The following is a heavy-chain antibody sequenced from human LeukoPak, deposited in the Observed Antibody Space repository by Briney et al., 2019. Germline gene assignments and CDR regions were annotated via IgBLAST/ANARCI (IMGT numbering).Heavy chain of an antibody. CDR1: GGTFSSYA. J-gene: IGHJ6*03. V-gene: IGHV1-69*05. CDR2: IIPIFGTA. D-gene: IGHD2-2*02. CDR3: AREGGCSSTSCYSPYYYYYYMDV. Sequence: RASVKVSCKASGGTFSSYAISWVRQAPGQGLEWMGGIIPIFGTANYAQKFQGRVTITTDESTSTAYMELSSLRSEDTAVYYCAREGGCSSTSCYSPYYYYYYMDVWGKGTTVTVSS.